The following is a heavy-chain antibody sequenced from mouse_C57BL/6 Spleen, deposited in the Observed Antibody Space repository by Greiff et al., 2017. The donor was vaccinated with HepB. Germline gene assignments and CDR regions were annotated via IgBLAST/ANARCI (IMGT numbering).Heavy chain of an antibody. Sequence: VQLKESGGALVKPGGSLKLSCAASGFTFSDYGMHWVRQAPEKGLEWVAYISSGSSTIYYADTVKGRFTISRDNAKNTLFLQMTSLRSEDTAMYYCARNRRTTVVEAFDVWGTVTTVTVSS. V-gene: IGHV5-17*01. CDR3: ARNRRTTVVEAFDV. CDR2: ISSGSSTI. CDR1: GFTFSDYG. D-gene: IGHD1-1*01. J-gene: IGHJ1*03.